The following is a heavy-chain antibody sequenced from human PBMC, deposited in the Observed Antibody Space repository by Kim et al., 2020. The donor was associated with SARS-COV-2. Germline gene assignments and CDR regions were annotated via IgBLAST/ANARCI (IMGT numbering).Heavy chain of an antibody. J-gene: IGHJ4*02. CDR3: ARYVVVAATTKPYCFDY. D-gene: IGHD2-15*01. V-gene: IGHV4-30-2*05. Sequence: LKSRVTISVDTSQNRFSLKLSSVTAADTAVYYCARYVVVAATTKPYCFDYWGQRTLVTVSS.